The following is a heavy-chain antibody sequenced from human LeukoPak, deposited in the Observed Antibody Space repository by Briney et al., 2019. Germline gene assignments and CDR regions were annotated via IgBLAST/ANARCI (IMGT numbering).Heavy chain of an antibody. J-gene: IGHJ5*02. V-gene: IGHV4-34*01. CDR1: GGSFSGYY. CDR3: ARDPAAGWFDP. D-gene: IGHD6-13*01. CDR2: INHSGST. Sequence: SSETLSLTCAVYGGSFSGYYWSWIRQPPGKGMEWIGEINHSGSTNYNPSLKSRVTISVDTSKNQFSLKLSSVTAADTAVYYCARDPAAGWFDPWGQGTLVTVSS.